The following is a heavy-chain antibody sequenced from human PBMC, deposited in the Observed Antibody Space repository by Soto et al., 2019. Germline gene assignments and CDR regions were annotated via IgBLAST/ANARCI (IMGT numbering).Heavy chain of an antibody. CDR3: ARRTYDILSNFTYYYYGMDV. Sequence: QVQLVESGGGVVQPGRSLRLSCAASGFTFSSYGMHWVRQAPGKGLEWVAVIWYDGSNKYYADSVKGRFTISRDNSKNTLYLQMNSLRAEDTAVYYCARRTYDILSNFTYYYYGMDVWGQGTTVTVSS. V-gene: IGHV3-33*01. CDR1: GFTFSSYG. J-gene: IGHJ6*02. D-gene: IGHD3-9*01. CDR2: IWYDGSNK.